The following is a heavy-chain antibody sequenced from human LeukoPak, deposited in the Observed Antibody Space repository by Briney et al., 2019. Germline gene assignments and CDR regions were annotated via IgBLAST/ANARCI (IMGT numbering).Heavy chain of an antibody. V-gene: IGHV1-2*02. CDR1: GYTFTGYY. CDR3: ARRRFGELSIDY. CDR2: INPNSGGT. Sequence: ASVKVSCKASGYTFTGYYMHWVRQAPGQGPEWMGWINPNSGGTNYAQKFQGRVTMTRDTSISTAYMELSRLRSDDTAVYYCARRRFGELSIDYWGQGTLVTVSS. J-gene: IGHJ4*02. D-gene: IGHD3-10*01.